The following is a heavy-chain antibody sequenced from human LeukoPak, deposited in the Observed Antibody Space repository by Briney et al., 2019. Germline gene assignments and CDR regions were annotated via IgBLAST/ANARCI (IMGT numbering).Heavy chain of an antibody. CDR2: NNHSGST. J-gene: IGHJ5*02. D-gene: IGHD2-2*02. Sequence: PSETLSLTCAVYGGSFSGYYWSWIRQPPGKGLEWLGENNHSGSTNYNPSLKSRVTISVDTSKNQFSLKLSSVTAADTAVYYCARLTLPAAISPWFDPWGQGTLVTVSS. CDR3: ARLTLPAAISPWFDP. CDR1: GGSFSGYY. V-gene: IGHV4-34*01.